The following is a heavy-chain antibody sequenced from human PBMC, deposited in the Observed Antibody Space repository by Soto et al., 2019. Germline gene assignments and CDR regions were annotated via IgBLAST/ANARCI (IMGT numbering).Heavy chain of an antibody. Sequence: GGFLRLSCAASGFTFSSYAMSWVRQAPGKGLEWVSAISGSGGSTYYADSVKGWFTISRDNSKNTLYLQMNSLRAEDTAVYYCAKDLPLVLLWFGESTPFDPWGQGTLVTVSP. CDR2: ISGSGGST. CDR3: AKDLPLVLLWFGESTPFDP. D-gene: IGHD3-10*01. V-gene: IGHV3-23*01. CDR1: GFTFSSYA. J-gene: IGHJ5*02.